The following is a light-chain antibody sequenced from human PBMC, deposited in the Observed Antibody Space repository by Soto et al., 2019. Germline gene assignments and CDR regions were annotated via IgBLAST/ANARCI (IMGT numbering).Light chain of an antibody. J-gene: IGKJ4*01. V-gene: IGKV3-15*01. CDR3: QQYNNWPPLT. Sequence: EAVMTQSPVTLSMSPGERATLSCRASQSVTRNLAWYQQKPGQAPRLLIYSASTRAAGIPDRFSGSGSGTEFTLIISSLQSEDFAVYYCQQYNNWPPLTFGGGTKVEIK. CDR2: SAS. CDR1: QSVTRN.